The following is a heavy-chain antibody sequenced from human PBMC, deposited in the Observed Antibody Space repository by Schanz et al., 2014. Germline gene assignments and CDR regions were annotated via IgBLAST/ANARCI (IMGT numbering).Heavy chain of an antibody. V-gene: IGHV1-18*01. D-gene: IGHD3-10*01. Sequence: QVQLVQSGAEVRKPGASVKVSCKASGYTFISYGISWVRQAPGQGLEWLGWISGSNGNTNYTQKFQGRVTMTIDPFTSTAYMELRSLRSDDTAVFNGERDPSFSMVRGVRIDAYCYGMDVWGQGTTVTVSS. CDR1: GYTFISYG. CDR3: ERDPSFSMVRGVRIDAYCYGMDV. CDR2: ISGSNGNT. J-gene: IGHJ6*02.